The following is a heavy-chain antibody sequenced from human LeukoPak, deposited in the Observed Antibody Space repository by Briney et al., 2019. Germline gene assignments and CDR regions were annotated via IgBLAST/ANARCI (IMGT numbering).Heavy chain of an antibody. CDR2: LSGSGVST. CDR3: AKERTPYCGGDCFSGLVP. V-gene: IGHV3-23*01. CDR1: VFTFSSYA. Sequence: GGSLRLSCAASVFTFSSYAMSWVRQAPGKGLEWVSALSGSGVSTFYADSVKGRFTISRDNSKNTLYLQMNSLRAEDTAVYYCAKERTPYCGGDCFSGLVPWGQGTLVTVSS. J-gene: IGHJ5*02. D-gene: IGHD2-21*02.